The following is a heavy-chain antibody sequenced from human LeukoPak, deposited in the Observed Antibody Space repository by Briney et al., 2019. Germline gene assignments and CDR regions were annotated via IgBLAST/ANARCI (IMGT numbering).Heavy chain of an antibody. CDR3: ARASYYYGSGSYRNYYYMDV. V-gene: IGHV4-59*02. Sequence: SETLSLTCTVSGGSVSDYYWSWIRQSPGKGLEWIGYIYYTGTSYNPSLKSRVTISVDTSKNHFSLKLSSVTAADTAVYYCARASYYYGSGSYRNYYYMDVWGKGTTVTVSS. CDR1: GGSVSDYY. D-gene: IGHD3-10*01. CDR2: IYYTGT. J-gene: IGHJ6*03.